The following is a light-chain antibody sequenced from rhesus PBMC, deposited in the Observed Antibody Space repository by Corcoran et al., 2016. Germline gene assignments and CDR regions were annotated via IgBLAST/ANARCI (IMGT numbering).Light chain of an antibody. CDR3: QHYYSTPPT. Sequence: DIQMTQSPSSLSASVGDRVTITCRASQGLTNDLAWYQQNPGETPKLLMYEVSSLQSGIPSRFSGSGSGTDFTLTISSLQPEDFATYYCQHYYSTPPTFGQGTKVEIK. V-gene: IGKV1-21*01. CDR1: QGLTND. CDR2: EVS. J-gene: IGKJ1*01.